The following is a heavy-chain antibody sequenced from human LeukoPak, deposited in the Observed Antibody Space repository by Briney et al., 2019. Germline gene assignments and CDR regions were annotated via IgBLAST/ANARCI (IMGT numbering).Heavy chain of an antibody. CDR2: INTDGDNI. D-gene: IGHD4-17*01. CDR3: AKKATTVTTVLIFDY. V-gene: IGHV3-53*01. Sequence: GGSLRLSCAVSGFTVSSNYMTWVRQAPGKGLMWVSRINTDGDNIQYADSVKGRFTISRDNSKNTLYLQMNSLRAEDTAVYYCAKKATTVTTVLIFDYWGQGTLVTVSS. J-gene: IGHJ4*02. CDR1: GFTVSSNY.